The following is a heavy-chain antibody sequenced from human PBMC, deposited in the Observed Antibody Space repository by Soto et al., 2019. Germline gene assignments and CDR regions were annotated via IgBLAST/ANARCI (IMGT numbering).Heavy chain of an antibody. V-gene: IGHV3-53*01. CDR1: GVSVTANY. Sequence: DVQEVESGGGLIQPGGSLRLSCAVSGVSVTANYMSWVRQPPGKRLEWVSVIYSGGSTYYIDSVKGRFSISRDISKNMLKRQLNSLRAETTAVYYCHGYGYWGKGTLVTVSS. CDR2: IYSGGST. J-gene: IGHJ4*02. D-gene: IGHD5-12*01. CDR3: HGYGY.